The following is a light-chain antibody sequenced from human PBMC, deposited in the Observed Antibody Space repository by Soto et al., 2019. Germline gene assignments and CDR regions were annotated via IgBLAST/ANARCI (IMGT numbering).Light chain of an antibody. CDR1: QSVSSW. V-gene: IGKV1-5*03. J-gene: IGKJ1*01. CDR2: KAS. Sequence: DIQMXQXPXXLSASVGDRVIITCRASQSVSSWLAWYQQKPGKAPNLLIYKASILKSGVPSRFSGSGSGTEFTLTISSLQPDDFATYYCQQYDNDSWTFGQGTKVEIK. CDR3: QQYDNDSWT.